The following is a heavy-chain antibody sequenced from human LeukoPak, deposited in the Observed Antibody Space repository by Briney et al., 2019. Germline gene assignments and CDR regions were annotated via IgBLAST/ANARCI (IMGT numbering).Heavy chain of an antibody. J-gene: IGHJ4*02. V-gene: IGHV3-33*01. CDR2: VWYDGSNK. D-gene: IGHD3-10*01. CDR3: ATSPVGSSGTLSY. Sequence: PGRSLRLSCAASGFTFSNSDMHWVRQAPGKGLEWVAVVWYDGSNKYYADSVKGRFTISRDNSKNTLYVQMNSLRAEETAVYYCATSPVGSSGTLSYWGQGTLVTASS. CDR1: GFTFSNSD.